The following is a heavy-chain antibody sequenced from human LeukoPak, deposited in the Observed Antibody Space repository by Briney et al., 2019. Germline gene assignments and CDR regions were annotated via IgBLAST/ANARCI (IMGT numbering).Heavy chain of an antibody. J-gene: IGHJ4*02. Sequence: GGSLRLSCAASGFIFSSYDMHWVRQAPGKGLEWVALISNDGSNKYYTDSVKGRFTISRDNSKNTLYLQMNSLRAEDTAVYYCAKDGRLYYDSGVDHFDYWGQGTLVTVSS. D-gene: IGHD3-22*01. CDR3: AKDGRLYYDSGVDHFDY. CDR2: ISNDGSNK. V-gene: IGHV3-30*18. CDR1: GFIFSSYD.